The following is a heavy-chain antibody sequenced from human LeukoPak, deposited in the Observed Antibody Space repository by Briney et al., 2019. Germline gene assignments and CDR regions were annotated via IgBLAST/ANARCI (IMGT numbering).Heavy chain of an antibody. CDR2: IIPIFGTA. CDR3: ARVRDGYNDAYDI. Sequence: GASVKVSCKASGYTFTSYGISWVRQAPGQGLEWMGGIIPIFGTANYAQKFQGRVTITADESTSTAYMELSSLRSDDTAVYYCARVRDGYNDAYDIWGQGTMVTVSP. CDR1: GYTFTSYG. D-gene: IGHD5-24*01. V-gene: IGHV1-69*13. J-gene: IGHJ3*02.